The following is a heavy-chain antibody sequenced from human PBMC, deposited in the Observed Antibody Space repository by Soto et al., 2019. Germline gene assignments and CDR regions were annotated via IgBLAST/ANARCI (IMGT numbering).Heavy chain of an antibody. CDR2: IYNIGST. CDR3: ARESAVSVLYWYFEF. Sequence: YWSWIRQPAGKGLEWIGRIYNIGSTNYNPSLKSRVTMSVDTSKNELSLSLTAVTAADTAVYYCARESAVSVLYWYFEFWGRGTLGAVSS. CDR1: Y. V-gene: IGHV4-4*07. D-gene: IGHD1-20*01. J-gene: IGHJ2*01.